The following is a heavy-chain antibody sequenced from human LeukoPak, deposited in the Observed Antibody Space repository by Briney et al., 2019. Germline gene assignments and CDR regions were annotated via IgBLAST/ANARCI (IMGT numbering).Heavy chain of an antibody. CDR3: ARERVLRPDTAMLY. CDR1: GYTFTSYA. D-gene: IGHD5-18*01. Sequence: ASVKVSCKASGYTFTSYAMNWVRQAPGQGLEWMGWINTNTGNPTYAQGFTGRFVFSLDTPVSTAYLQISSLKAEDTAVYYCARERVLRPDTAMLYWGQGTLVTVSS. V-gene: IGHV7-4-1*02. CDR2: INTNTGNP. J-gene: IGHJ4*02.